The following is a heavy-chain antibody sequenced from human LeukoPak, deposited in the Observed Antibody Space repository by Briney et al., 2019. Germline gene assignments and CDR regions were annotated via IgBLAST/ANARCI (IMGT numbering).Heavy chain of an antibody. CDR3: ARDASGYYFNDI. CDR2: ISAYNGNT. D-gene: IGHD3-22*01. J-gene: IGHJ3*02. V-gene: IGHV1-18*01. CDR1: GYTFSSYG. Sequence: VASVKVSCKASGYTFSSYGISWVRQAPGQGLEWMGWISAYNGNTNYAQKLQGRVTMTTDTSTSTAYMELRSLRSDDTAVYYCARDASGYYFNDIWGQGTMVTVSS.